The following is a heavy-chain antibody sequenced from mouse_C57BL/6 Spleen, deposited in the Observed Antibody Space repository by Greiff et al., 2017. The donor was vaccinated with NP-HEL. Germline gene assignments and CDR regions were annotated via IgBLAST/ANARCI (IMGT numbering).Heavy chain of an antibody. J-gene: IGHJ4*01. CDR1: GYTFTSYW. Sequence: QVQLQQSGAELAKPGASVKLSCKASGYTFTSYWMHWVKQRPGQGLEWLGYINPSSGYTKSNQKFKDKATLTAAKSSSTAYMQLSSLTYEDSAVYYCARSPYGKGAKDYWGQGTSVTVSS. V-gene: IGHV1-7*01. CDR2: INPSSGYT. D-gene: IGHD2-1*01. CDR3: ARSPYGKGAKDY.